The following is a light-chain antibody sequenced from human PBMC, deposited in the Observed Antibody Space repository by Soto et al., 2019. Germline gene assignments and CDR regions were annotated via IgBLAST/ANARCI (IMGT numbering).Light chain of an antibody. CDR1: QSISTW. V-gene: IGKV1-5*01. CDR3: QQYDNLPLT. CDR2: DAS. J-gene: IGKJ5*01. Sequence: DIQMTQSPSSLSAFVGDRVTITCRASQSISTWLAWYQQKPGKAPQLLIHDASSLQSGVPSRFSGSGSGTDFTFTISSLQPEDIATYYCQQYDNLPLTFGQGTRLEIK.